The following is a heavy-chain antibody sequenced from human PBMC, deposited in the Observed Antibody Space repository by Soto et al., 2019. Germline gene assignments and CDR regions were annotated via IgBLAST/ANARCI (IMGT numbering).Heavy chain of an antibody. Sequence: QVQLVQSGAEVKKPGSSVKVSCKASGGTFSSYAISWVRQAPGQGLEWMGGIIPIFGTANYAQKFQGRVTITADKSTSTAYMELSSLRPEDTAVYYCARVYYDSSRSLSFDYWGQGTLVTVSS. CDR1: GGTFSSYA. V-gene: IGHV1-69*06. CDR2: IIPIFGTA. D-gene: IGHD3-22*01. CDR3: ARVYYDSSRSLSFDY. J-gene: IGHJ4*02.